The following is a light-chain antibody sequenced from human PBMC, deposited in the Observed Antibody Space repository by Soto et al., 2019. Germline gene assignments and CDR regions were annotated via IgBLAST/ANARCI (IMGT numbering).Light chain of an antibody. J-gene: IGKJ1*01. CDR1: QTISSW. Sequence: DIQMTQSPSTLSGSVGDRVTITCRASQTISSWLAWYQQKPGKVPKLLIYSASNLQSGVPSRFSGSGSGTEFTLTISSLQPDDFATYYCLHYNSFRWTFGQGTKVDIK. CDR3: LHYNSFRWT. V-gene: IGKV1-5*01. CDR2: SAS.